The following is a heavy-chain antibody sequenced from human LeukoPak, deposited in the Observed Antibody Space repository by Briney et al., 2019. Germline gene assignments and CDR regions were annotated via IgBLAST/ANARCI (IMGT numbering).Heavy chain of an antibody. Sequence: QTGGSLRLSCAASGFTFRNYAMYWVRQAPGKGLEWVAFTNYDGSDRCYADSVKGRFTISIDNSKNTLYLQMNSLRAEDTAVYYCATEVHGSGTLYLDYWGQGTLITVSS. CDR1: GFTFRNYA. D-gene: IGHD3-10*01. CDR2: TNYDGSDR. CDR3: ATEVHGSGTLYLDY. J-gene: IGHJ4*02. V-gene: IGHV3-30*02.